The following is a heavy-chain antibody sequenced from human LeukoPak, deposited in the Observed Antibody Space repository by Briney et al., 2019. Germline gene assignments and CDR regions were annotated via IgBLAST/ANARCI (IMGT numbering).Heavy chain of an antibody. CDR1: GFIFSDYG. CDR2: IRYDGSNK. Sequence: GGSLRLSCAASGFIFSDYGMHWVRQAPGKGLEWVTFIRYDGSNKYYADSVKGRFTISRDNSKNTLYLQMNSLRAEDTAVYYCAKIGTTGTPDAFDIWGQGTMVTVSS. V-gene: IGHV3-30*02. D-gene: IGHD1-1*01. J-gene: IGHJ3*02. CDR3: AKIGTTGTPDAFDI.